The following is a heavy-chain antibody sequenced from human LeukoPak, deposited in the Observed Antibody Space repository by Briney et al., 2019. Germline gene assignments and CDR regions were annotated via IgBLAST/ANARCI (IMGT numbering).Heavy chain of an antibody. D-gene: IGHD4-17*01. CDR2: IKSDGRST. CDR1: GFTFSSYW. J-gene: IGHJ4*02. V-gene: IGHV3-74*01. Sequence: QPGGSLRLSCAAPGFTFSSYWMHWDRQAPGKGLVWVSRIKSDGRSTSYADSVKGRFTISRDNAKNTLYLQMNSLRAEDTAVYYCARDWETTQTSFDYWGQGTLVTVSS. CDR3: ARDWETTQTSFDY.